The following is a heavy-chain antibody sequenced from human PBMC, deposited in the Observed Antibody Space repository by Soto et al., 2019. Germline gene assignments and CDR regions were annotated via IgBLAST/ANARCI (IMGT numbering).Heavy chain of an antibody. CDR3: ARGPSSLTRFDY. CDR2: IYSAGST. J-gene: IGHJ4*02. CDR1: GLTVSSSY. D-gene: IGHD2-2*01. Sequence: PGGSLRLSCAASGLTVSSSYMSWVRQAPGKGLQWVSVIYSAGSTYYANSVKGRFTISRDNSKNTLYLQMNSLRAGDTAVYYCARGPSSLTRFDYWGQGTLVTVSS. V-gene: IGHV3-66*02.